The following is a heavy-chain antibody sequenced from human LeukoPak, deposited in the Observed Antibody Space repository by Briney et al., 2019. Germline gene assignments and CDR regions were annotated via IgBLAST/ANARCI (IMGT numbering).Heavy chain of an antibody. Sequence: SETLSLTCAVSGASISSSNYYWGWVRQPPGKGLEWIGEINHSGGTKYNPSLKSRVTISVDTSKNQFSLKLSSVTAADTAMYYCARVKDPGGYYYYYYMDVWGKGTTVTVSS. CDR1: GASISSSNYY. D-gene: IGHD3-16*01. CDR3: ARVKDPGGYYYYYYMDV. CDR2: INHSGGT. J-gene: IGHJ6*03. V-gene: IGHV4-39*07.